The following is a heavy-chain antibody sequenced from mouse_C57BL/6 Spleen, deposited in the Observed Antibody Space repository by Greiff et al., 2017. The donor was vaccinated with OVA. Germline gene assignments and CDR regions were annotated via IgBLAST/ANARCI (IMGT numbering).Heavy chain of an antibody. D-gene: IGHD2-3*01. CDR1: GFSLTSYG. CDR2: IWSGGST. CDR3: ARRGGYYVDYYAMDY. V-gene: IGHV2-2*01. J-gene: IGHJ4*01. Sequence: VHLVESGPGLVQPSQSLSITCTVSGFSLTSYGVHWVRQSPGKGLEWLGVIWSGGSTDYNAAFISRLSISKDNSKSQVFFKMNSLQADDTAIYYCARRGGYYVDYYAMDYWGQGTSVTVSS.